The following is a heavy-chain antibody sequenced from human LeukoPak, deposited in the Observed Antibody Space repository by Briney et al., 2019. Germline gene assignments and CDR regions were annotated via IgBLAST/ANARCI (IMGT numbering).Heavy chain of an antibody. CDR2: VSGNGATT. V-gene: IGHV3-23*01. Sequence: GGSLRVSCAASGFTFSSYAMSWVRLAPGKGLECVSTVSGNGATTYYADSVKGRFTISRDNSKNTLDLQMSSLRAEDTAIYFCARVPHPTYYSDCWGRGTLVTVSS. CDR1: GFTFSSYA. CDR3: ARVPHPTYYSDC. J-gene: IGHJ4*02. D-gene: IGHD4-11*01.